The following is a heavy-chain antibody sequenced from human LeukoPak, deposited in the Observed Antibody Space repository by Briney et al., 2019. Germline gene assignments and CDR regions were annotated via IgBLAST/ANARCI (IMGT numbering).Heavy chain of an antibody. CDR1: GFTFSSYW. V-gene: IGHV3-7*01. D-gene: IGHD2/OR15-2a*01. Sequence: GGSLRLSCAASGFTFSSYWMSWVRQAPGKGLEWVANIKQDGSEKYYVDSVKGLFTISRDNAKNSLYLQMNSLRAEDTAVYYCALIRTTKGADYWGQGTLVTVSS. CDR2: IKQDGSEK. CDR3: ALIRTTKGADY. J-gene: IGHJ4*02.